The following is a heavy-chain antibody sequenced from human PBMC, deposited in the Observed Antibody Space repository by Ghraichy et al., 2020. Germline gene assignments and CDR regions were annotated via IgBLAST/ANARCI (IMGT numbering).Heavy chain of an antibody. CDR1: GYSISSGYY. CDR3: ARAPGDYAIDY. J-gene: IGHJ4*02. Sequence: SETLSLTCTVSGYSISSGYYWGWIRQPPGKGLEWIGSIYHSGSTYYNPSLKSRVTISVDTSKNQFSLKLSSVTAADTAVYYCARAPGDYAIDYWGQGTLVTVSS. V-gene: IGHV4-38-2*02. D-gene: IGHD4-17*01. CDR2: IYHSGST.